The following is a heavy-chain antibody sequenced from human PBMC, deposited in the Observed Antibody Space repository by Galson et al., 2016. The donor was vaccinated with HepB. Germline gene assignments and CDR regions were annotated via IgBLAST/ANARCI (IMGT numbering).Heavy chain of an antibody. J-gene: IGHJ4*02. CDR1: GASVSSPSW. V-gene: IGHV4-38-2*02. D-gene: IGHD6-13*01. Sequence: SETLSLTCTVSGASVSSPSWWGWIRQPPGKGLEWLASVSNTGTTDYNPSLRSRVTISADTSKNHFSLNLTSVTAADTAVYYCARLSSAPSSSWTLDYWGQGTLVTVSS. CDR3: ARLSSAPSSSWTLDY. CDR2: VSNTGTT.